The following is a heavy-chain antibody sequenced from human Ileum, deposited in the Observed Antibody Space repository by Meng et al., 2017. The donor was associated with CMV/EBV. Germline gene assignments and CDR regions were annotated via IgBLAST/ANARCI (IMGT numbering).Heavy chain of an antibody. Sequence: ASVKVSCKASGYTFTDHFIYWVRQAPGQGLEWMGWMNPSTGGTNYADEFEGRVSMTRDTSLTTAYLELNGLTSDDTAVYYCARDQEAPHCTSTRCYNYYYYTLDVWGQGTTVTVSS. CDR3: ARDQEAPHCTSTRCYNYYYYTLDV. CDR1: GYTFTDHF. CDR2: MNPSTGGT. J-gene: IGHJ6*02. V-gene: IGHV1-2*02. D-gene: IGHD2-2*01.